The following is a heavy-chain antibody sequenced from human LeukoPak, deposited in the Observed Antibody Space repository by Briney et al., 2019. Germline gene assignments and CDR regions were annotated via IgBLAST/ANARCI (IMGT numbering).Heavy chain of an antibody. J-gene: IGHJ5*02. CDR3: ARAGNYYDSSGYFLYNWFDP. CDR2: IYYSGST. CDR1: GGSISSYY. V-gene: IGHV4-59*01. Sequence: PSETLSLTCTVSGGSISSYYWSWIRQPPGKGLEWIGYIYYSGSTNYNPSLKSRVTISVDTSKNQFSLKLSSVTAADTAVYYCARAGNYYDSSGYFLYNWFDPWGQGTLVTVSS. D-gene: IGHD3-22*01.